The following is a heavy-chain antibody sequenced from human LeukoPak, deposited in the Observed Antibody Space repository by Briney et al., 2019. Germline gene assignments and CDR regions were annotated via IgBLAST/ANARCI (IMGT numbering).Heavy chain of an antibody. Sequence: ASVKVSCKASGYSFASYDINWVRQATGQGLEWMGWMNPVSGGTGYAQKFLGRVTMTRDTAMTTAYMELRNLESEDTAIYYCARVKRFPTVWFDPWGQGTLVTVSS. V-gene: IGHV1-8*01. CDR2: MNPVSGGT. D-gene: IGHD2-21*01. CDR1: GYSFASYD. J-gene: IGHJ5*02. CDR3: ARVKRFPTVWFDP.